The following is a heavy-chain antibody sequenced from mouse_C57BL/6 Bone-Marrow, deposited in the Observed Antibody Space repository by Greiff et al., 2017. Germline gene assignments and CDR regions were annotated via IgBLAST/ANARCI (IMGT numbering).Heavy chain of an antibody. CDR1: GFNIKDDY. V-gene: IGHV14-4*01. CDR2: IDPENGDT. CDR3: TVDGYYPFAY. D-gene: IGHD2-3*01. Sequence: EVKLMESGAELVRPGASVKLSCTASGFNIKDDYMHWVKQRPEQGLEWIGWIDPENGDTAYASKFQGKATITADTSSNTAYLQLSSLTSEDTAVYYCTVDGYYPFAYWGQGTLVTVSA. J-gene: IGHJ3*01.